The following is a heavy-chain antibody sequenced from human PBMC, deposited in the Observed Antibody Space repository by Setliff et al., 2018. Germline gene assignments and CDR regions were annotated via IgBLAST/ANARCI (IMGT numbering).Heavy chain of an antibody. V-gene: IGHV3-23*01. CDR3: ANHNPARWAVTGTPLDY. CDR2: ISGDSASI. CDR1: GFTFSTHS. Sequence: GESLTISCAASGFTFSTHSMSWVRQAPGKGLEWVSAISGDSASIYYGDSVKGRFTISRDNSKNAPYLQMNSLRAEDTAIYYCANHNPARWAVTGTPLDYWGQGTLVTVSS. J-gene: IGHJ4*02. D-gene: IGHD6-19*01.